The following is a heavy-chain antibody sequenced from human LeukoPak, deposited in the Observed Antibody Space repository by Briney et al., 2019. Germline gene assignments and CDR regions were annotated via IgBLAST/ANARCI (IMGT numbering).Heavy chain of an antibody. CDR2: ISSSSSTI. CDR3: ARGTKGYYLDY. J-gene: IGHJ4*02. V-gene: IGHV3-48*01. D-gene: IGHD3-22*01. CDR1: GFTFSSYS. Sequence: PGGSLRLSCAASGFTFSSYSMNWVRQAPGKGLEWVSYISSSSSTIYYADSVKGRFTISRDIAKNSLYLQMNSLRAEDTAVYYCARGTKGYYLDYWGQGTLVTVSS.